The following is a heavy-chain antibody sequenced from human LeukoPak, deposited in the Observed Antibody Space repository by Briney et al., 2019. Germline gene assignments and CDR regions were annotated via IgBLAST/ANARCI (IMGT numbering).Heavy chain of an antibody. J-gene: IGHJ4*02. CDR3: AKVDTAMGHVD. CDR1: GYRFTSYW. CDR2: IYPGYSDA. D-gene: IGHD5-18*01. Sequence: GESLKISCKGSGYRFTSYWIGWVRQVPGKGLEWMGLIYPGYSDAKYSPSFQGQVTLSVDKSISTAYLQWSSLKASDTAIYYCAKVDTAMGHVDWGQGTLVTVSS. V-gene: IGHV5-51*01.